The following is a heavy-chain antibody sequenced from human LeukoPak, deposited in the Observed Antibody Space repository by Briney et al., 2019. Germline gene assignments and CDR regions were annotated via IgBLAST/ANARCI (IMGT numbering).Heavy chain of an antibody. D-gene: IGHD2-15*01. CDR1: GFTSSHYW. CDR2: IKQDGSEM. J-gene: IGHJ5*02. CDR3: VRAVVVAASYRFDP. V-gene: IGHV3-7*03. Sequence: PGGSLRLSCAASGFTSSHYWMSWVRQAPGKGLEWVANIKQDGSEMHYVDSMKGRSTISRDNANNSLYLQMNSLRAEDTAVYYCVRAVVVAASYRFDPWGQGTLVTVSS.